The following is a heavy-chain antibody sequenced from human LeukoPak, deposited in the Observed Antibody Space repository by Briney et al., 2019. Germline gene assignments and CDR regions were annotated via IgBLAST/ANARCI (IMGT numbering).Heavy chain of an antibody. CDR2: INPNSGVT. D-gene: IGHD1-20*01. V-gene: IGHV1-2*06. J-gene: IGHJ5*01. CDR1: GYTFSGYS. Sequence: GASVKVSCKASGYTFSGYSMHWVRQAPGQGLEWMGRINPNSGVTYYAQKFQGRVTMTSDTSITTAYMELSSLTSDDTATYYCARDASNWPAFDSWGQGTLVIVSS. CDR3: ARDASNWPAFDS.